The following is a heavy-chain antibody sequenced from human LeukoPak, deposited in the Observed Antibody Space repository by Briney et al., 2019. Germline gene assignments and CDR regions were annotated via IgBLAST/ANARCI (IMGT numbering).Heavy chain of an antibody. CDR3: ARVPGYDRSGYRLGYYYYMDL. CDR1: GGSFSGYY. Sequence: SETLSLTCAVYGGSFSGYYWSWIRQPPGKGLEWIGEINHNGSTNYNPSLKSRVTIPVDTSKNQFSLKLSSVTAADTAVYYCARVPGYDRSGYRLGYYYYMDLWGKGTTVTVSS. J-gene: IGHJ6*03. D-gene: IGHD3-22*01. V-gene: IGHV4-34*01. CDR2: INHNGST.